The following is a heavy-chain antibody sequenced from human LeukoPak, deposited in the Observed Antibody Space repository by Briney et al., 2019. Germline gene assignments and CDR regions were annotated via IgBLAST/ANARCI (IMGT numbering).Heavy chain of an antibody. Sequence: GGSLRLSCAASGFTFSTYSMKWVRQAPGKGLEWVSSISSSSYIYYADSVKGRFTISRDNAKNSLYLQMNSLRAEDTAVYYCARDWGGYCSGGSCYPGYWGQGTLVTVSS. CDR2: ISSSSYI. D-gene: IGHD2-15*01. CDR1: GFTFSTYS. CDR3: ARDWGGYCSGGSCYPGY. J-gene: IGHJ4*02. V-gene: IGHV3-21*01.